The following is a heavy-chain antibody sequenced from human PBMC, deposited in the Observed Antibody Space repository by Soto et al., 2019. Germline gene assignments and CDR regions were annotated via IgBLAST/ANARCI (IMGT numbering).Heavy chain of an antibody. Sequence: EVQLVESGGGLVQPGGSLRLSCVVSGFTLSSRWMHWVRQTPGKGLVWISRIKTDGTTTNYADSVKGRFTISRDNAKNTLYLHMSSLRPEDSAMYYCASDQVTYGQAVFASWGQGTLVTVSS. J-gene: IGHJ4*02. CDR1: GFTLSSRW. CDR2: IKTDGTTT. CDR3: ASDQVTYGQAVFAS. D-gene: IGHD3-10*01. V-gene: IGHV3-74*01.